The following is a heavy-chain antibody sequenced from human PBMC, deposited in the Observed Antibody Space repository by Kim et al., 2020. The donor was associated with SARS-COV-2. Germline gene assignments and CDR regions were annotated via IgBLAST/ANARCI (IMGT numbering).Heavy chain of an antibody. V-gene: IGHV3-30-3*01. D-gene: IGHD2-21*01. CDR1: GFTFSSYA. CDR3: AREGGGRPGDRGAFDI. CDR2: ISYDGSNK. Sequence: GGSLRLSCAASGFTFSSYAMHWVRQAPCKGLEWVAVISYDGSNKYYADSVKGRFTISRDNSKNTLYLQMNSLRAEDTAVYYCAREGGGRPGDRGAFDIWGQGTMVTVSS. J-gene: IGHJ3*02.